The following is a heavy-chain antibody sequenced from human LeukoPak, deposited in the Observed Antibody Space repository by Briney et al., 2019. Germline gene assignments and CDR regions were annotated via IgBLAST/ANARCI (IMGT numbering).Heavy chain of an antibody. V-gene: IGHV4-39*01. CDR2: IYYSGST. CDR1: GGSISSSSYY. Sequence: SETLSLTCTVSGGSISSSSYYWGWIRQPPGKGLEWIGSIYYSGSTYYNPSLKSRVTISVDTSKNQFSLKLSSVTAADTAVYYCARVAVGVGDSSGYYLAWATTRETYDAFDIWGQGTMVTVSS. CDR3: ARVAVGVGDSSGYYLAWATTRETYDAFDI. D-gene: IGHD3-22*01. J-gene: IGHJ3*02.